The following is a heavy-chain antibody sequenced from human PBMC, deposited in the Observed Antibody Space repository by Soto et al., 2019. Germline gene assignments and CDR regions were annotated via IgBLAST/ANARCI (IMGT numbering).Heavy chain of an antibody. CDR3: AKDIEYYYDSSGYPDY. Sequence: GGSLRLSCAASGFTFSSYAMSWVRQAPGKGLEWVSAISGSGGSTYYADSVKGRFTISRDNSKNTLYLQMNSLRAEDTAVYYCAKDIEYYYDSSGYPDYWGQGTLVTVSS. J-gene: IGHJ4*02. CDR2: ISGSGGST. D-gene: IGHD3-22*01. CDR1: GFTFSSYA. V-gene: IGHV3-23*01.